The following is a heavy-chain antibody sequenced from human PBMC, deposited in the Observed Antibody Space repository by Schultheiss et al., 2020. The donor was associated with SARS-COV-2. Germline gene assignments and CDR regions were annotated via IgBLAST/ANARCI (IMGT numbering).Heavy chain of an antibody. J-gene: IGHJ5*02. D-gene: IGHD2-2*02. CDR1: GFTVSDYY. V-gene: IGHV4-30-4*08. CDR2: IYYSGST. Sequence: LRLSCAASGFTVSDYYMSWIRQAPGKGLEWIGYIYYSGSTYYNPSLKSRVTISVDTSKNQFSLKLSSVTAADTAVYYCARDHFCSSTSCYRNRFDPWGQGTLVTVSS. CDR3: ARDHFCSSTSCYRNRFDP.